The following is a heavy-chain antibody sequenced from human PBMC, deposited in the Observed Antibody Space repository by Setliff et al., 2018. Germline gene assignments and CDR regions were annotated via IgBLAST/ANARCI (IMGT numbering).Heavy chain of an antibody. J-gene: IGHJ5*02. CDR2: IIPILGIA. V-gene: IGHV1-69*04. CDR1: GGTFSSYT. Sequence: SVKVSCKASGGTFSSYTISWVRRAPGQGLEWMGRIIPILGIANYAQKFQGRVTITADKSTSTAYMEQRSLRSEDTAVYYCARDISLGKAAVWFGELKGWFDPWGQGTLVTVSS. D-gene: IGHD3-10*01. CDR3: ARDISLGKAAVWFGELKGWFDP.